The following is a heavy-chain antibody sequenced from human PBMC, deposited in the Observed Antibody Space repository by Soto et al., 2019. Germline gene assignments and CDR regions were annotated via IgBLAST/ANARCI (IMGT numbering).Heavy chain of an antibody. CDR1: GFTFNNYA. CDR2: ISTSGGST. V-gene: IGHV3-23*01. CDR3: AQHPDSYSSSWYDY. Sequence: GGSLRLSCAASGFTFNNYAMSWVRQAPGRGLEWVSTISTSGGSTYYADSVKGRFTISRDNSKNTLYLQMNSLRAEDTAVYYCAQHPDSYSSSWYDYWGLGTLVTDAS. J-gene: IGHJ4*02. D-gene: IGHD6-13*01.